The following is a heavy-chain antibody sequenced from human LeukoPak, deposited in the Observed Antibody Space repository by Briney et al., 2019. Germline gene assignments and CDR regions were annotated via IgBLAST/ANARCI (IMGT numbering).Heavy chain of an antibody. CDR3: ARDAGNSGYGCDL. J-gene: IGHJ5*02. D-gene: IGHD5-12*01. CDR1: GLSFIAYA. Sequence: GGSLRLSCAASGLSFIAYAMGWVRQAPGKGLEWVSHIRSSSETFYADSVKGRFTISRDNARNSLYLQMNNLRGEDTAIYYCARDAGNSGYGCDLWGQGTLVTVSS. CDR2: IRSSSET. V-gene: IGHV3-48*01.